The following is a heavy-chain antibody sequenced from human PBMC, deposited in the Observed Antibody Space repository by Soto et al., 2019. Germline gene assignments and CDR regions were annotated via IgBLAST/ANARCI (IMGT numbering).Heavy chain of an antibody. CDR3: ARDARGGEGPMDY. CDR1: GYTFTGYY. V-gene: IGHV1-2*02. J-gene: IGHJ4*02. D-gene: IGHD3-16*01. CDR2: INPNSGGT. Sequence: QVQLVQSGAEVKKPGASVKVSCKASGYTFTGYYMHWVRQAPGQGLEWMGWINPNSGGTNYAQKFRGGVTRTGDTSISTAYRELSRLRSDDTAGYYCARDARGGEGPMDYWGQGTLVTVSS.